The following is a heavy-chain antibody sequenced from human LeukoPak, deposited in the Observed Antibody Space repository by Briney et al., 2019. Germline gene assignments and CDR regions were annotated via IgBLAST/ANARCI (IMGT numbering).Heavy chain of an antibody. CDR3: ARDGRAGSLFAY. CDR2: ISYSGST. J-gene: IGHJ4*02. D-gene: IGHD6-19*01. CDR1: GGSISGYY. Sequence: SETLSLTCTVSGGSISGYYWSWLRRPPGKGLEWVGYISYSGSTNYNPSLKSRVTISVDTSKNQFSLKLSSVTAADTAIYYCARDGRAGSLFAYWGQGTLVTVSS. V-gene: IGHV4-59*01.